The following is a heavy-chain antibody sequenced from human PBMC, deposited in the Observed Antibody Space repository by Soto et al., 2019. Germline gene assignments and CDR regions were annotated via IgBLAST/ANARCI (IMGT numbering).Heavy chain of an antibody. V-gene: IGHV4-4*02. D-gene: IGHD1-7*01. CDR2: IYRTGST. Sequence: SGTLSLTCAVSGGSFTSNNWWTWVRQPPGQGLEWIGEIYRTGSTNYNPSLKSRVTISLDKSENQFSLKVTSLTAADTAVYYCASRDPGTSVDYWGQGTLVTVSS. CDR1: GGSFTSNNW. CDR3: ASRDPGTSVDY. J-gene: IGHJ4*02.